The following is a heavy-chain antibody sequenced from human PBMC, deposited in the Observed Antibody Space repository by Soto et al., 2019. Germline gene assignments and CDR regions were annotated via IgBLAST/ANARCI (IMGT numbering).Heavy chain of an antibody. CDR1: GYTFTSYG. J-gene: IGHJ4*02. CDR2: ISTYNGNT. Sequence: QVQLVQSGAEVKKPGASVKVSCKASGYTFTSYGISWVRQAPGQGLEWMGWISTYNGNTKYAQKLQGRVTMTTDTSTSTAYMELRSLGSDDTAVFCGAREMVRGVGSDYWGQGTLVTVSS. CDR3: AREMVRGVGSDY. D-gene: IGHD3-10*01. V-gene: IGHV1-18*01.